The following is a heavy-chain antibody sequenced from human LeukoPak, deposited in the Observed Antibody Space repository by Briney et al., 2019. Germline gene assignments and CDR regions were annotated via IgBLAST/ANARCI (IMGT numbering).Heavy chain of an antibody. CDR2: IYYSGST. J-gene: IGHJ1*01. CDR3: ARLNYYDSSGYYLEH. V-gene: IGHV4-39*07. D-gene: IGHD3-22*01. Sequence: SETLSLTCTVSGGSISSSSYYWGWIRQPPGKGLEWIGSIYYSGSTYYNPSLKSRVTMSVDTSKNQFSLKLSSVTAADTAVYYCARLNYYDSSGYYLEHWGQGTLVTVSS. CDR1: GGSISSSSYY.